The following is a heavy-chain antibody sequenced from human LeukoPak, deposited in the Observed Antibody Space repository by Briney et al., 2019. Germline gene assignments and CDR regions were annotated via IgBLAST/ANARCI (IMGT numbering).Heavy chain of an antibody. CDR3: ANLLSPHEEWEPDTDY. Sequence: GGSLRLSCAASGFIFSSYGMHWVRQAPGKGLEWVAYIRYDGNIEDYADSVKGRFSIYRDNSKDTLYLQMNSLRAEDTAVYYCANLLSPHEEWEPDTDYWGQGTLVTVSS. CDR2: IRYDGNIE. V-gene: IGHV3-30*02. J-gene: IGHJ4*02. D-gene: IGHD1-26*01. CDR1: GFIFSSYG.